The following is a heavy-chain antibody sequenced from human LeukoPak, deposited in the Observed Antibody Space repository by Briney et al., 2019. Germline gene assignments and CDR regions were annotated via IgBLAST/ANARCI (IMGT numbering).Heavy chain of an antibody. Sequence: PSETLSLTCTVSGGSISSSSYYWGWIRQPPGKGLEWIGSIYYSGSTYYNPSLKSRVTISVDTSKNQFSLKLSSVTAADTAVYCCATIPCSSTSCYYRYWGQGTLVTVSS. CDR3: ATIPCSSTSCYYRY. J-gene: IGHJ4*02. CDR1: GGSISSSSYY. V-gene: IGHV4-39*01. D-gene: IGHD2-2*01. CDR2: IYYSGST.